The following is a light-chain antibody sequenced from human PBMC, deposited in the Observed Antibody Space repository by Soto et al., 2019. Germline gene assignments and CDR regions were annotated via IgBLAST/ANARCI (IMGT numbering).Light chain of an antibody. V-gene: IGKV1-5*01. J-gene: IGKJ3*01. CDR2: GAS. CDR1: ESMSNC. CDR3: QQSYSGPPFT. Sequence: DIQMTQSPSTLSASVGDRVTITCRASESMSNCLAWYQQKPGKAPKLLISGASSLQSGVPSRFSGSGSGTEFTLAISSLQPEDVATYFCQQSYSGPPFTFGPGTKVDIK.